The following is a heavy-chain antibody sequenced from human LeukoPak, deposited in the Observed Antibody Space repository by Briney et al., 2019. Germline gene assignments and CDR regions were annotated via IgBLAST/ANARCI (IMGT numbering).Heavy chain of an antibody. CDR3: ARVEMATFLFGKNYYYYMDV. CDR2: ISAYNGNT. D-gene: IGHD5-24*01. CDR1: GGTFSSYA. V-gene: IGHV1-18*01. J-gene: IGHJ6*03. Sequence: ASVKVSCKASGGTFSSYAISWVRQAPGQGLEWMGWISAYNGNTNYAQKLQGRVTMTTDTSTSTAYMELRSLRSDDTAVYYCARVEMATFLFGKNYYYYMDVWGKGTTVTVSS.